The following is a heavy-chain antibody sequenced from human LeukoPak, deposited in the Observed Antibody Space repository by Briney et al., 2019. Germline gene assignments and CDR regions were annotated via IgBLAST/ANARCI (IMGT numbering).Heavy chain of an antibody. D-gene: IGHD3-22*01. CDR3: ARGARGYYDSSGYYYFYYYYYYMDV. CDR1: GGSFSNYY. Sequence: SETLSLTCAVYGGSFSNYYWSWIRQPPGKGLEWIGEINHSGSTNYNPSLKSRVTISADTSKNQFSLKLSSVTAADTAVYYCARGARGYYDSSGYYYFYYYYYYMDVWGKGTTVTVSS. V-gene: IGHV4-34*01. CDR2: INHSGST. J-gene: IGHJ6*03.